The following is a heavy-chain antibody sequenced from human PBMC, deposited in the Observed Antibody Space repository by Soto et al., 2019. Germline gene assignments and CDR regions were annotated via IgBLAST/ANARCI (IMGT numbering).Heavy chain of an antibody. D-gene: IGHD3-16*01. CDR1: GFTFSSYG. J-gene: IGHJ3*02. V-gene: IGHV3-30*18. Sequence: QVQLVESGGGVVQPGRSLRLSCAASGFTFSSYGMHWVRQAPGKGLEWVAVISYDGSNKYYADSVKGRFTISRDNSKNTVYLQMNSLRAEDTAVYYCAKGGRVGSAGSYIWGVGAFDIWGQGTMVTVSS. CDR3: AKGGRVGSAGSYIWGVGAFDI. CDR2: ISYDGSNK.